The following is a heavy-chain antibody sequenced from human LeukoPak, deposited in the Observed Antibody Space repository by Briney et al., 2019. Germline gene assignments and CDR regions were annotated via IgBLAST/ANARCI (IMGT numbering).Heavy chain of an antibody. CDR3: ARALIGSVPDY. Sequence: PSKTLSLTCTVSGGSISPFYWSWIRQPPGKGLEWIGYIAFSGSTNYNPSLKSRVTISIDTSKNRFSLKLSSVTAADTAVYYCARALIGSVPDYWGQGTLVTVSS. D-gene: IGHD3-22*01. V-gene: IGHV4-59*13. CDR2: IAFSGST. J-gene: IGHJ4*02. CDR1: GGSISPFY.